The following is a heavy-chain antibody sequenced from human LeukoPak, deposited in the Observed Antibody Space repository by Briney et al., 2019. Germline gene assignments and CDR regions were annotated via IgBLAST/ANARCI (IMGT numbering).Heavy chain of an antibody. CDR3: ARDLMGAFDI. Sequence: SETLSLTCTVSGGSISSYYWSWIRQPPGKGLEWIEYIYYSGSTNYNPSLKSRVTISVDTSKNQFSLKLSSVTAADTAVYYCARDLMGAFDIWGQGTMVTVSS. V-gene: IGHV4-59*01. CDR1: GGSISSYY. CDR2: IYYSGST. J-gene: IGHJ3*02.